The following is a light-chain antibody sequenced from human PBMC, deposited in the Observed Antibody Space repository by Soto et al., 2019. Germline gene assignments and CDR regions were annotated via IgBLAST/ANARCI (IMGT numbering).Light chain of an antibody. CDR2: DVN. Sequence: QSSLTQPRSLSGSPGQSVTISCTGTSSDVGGYNYVSWYQQHPGKAPKLMIYDVNKRPSGVSGRFSGSKSGNTASLTISGLQAEDEADYYCCSFTSSNTHVFGTGTKVTVL. V-gene: IGLV2-11*01. J-gene: IGLJ1*01. CDR3: CSFTSSNTHV. CDR1: SSDVGGYNY.